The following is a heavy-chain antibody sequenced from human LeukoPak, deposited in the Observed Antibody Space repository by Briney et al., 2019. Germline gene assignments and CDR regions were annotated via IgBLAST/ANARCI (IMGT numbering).Heavy chain of an antibody. Sequence: PGGSLRLSCAASGFKFDDYAMHWVRQAPGKGLEWVAGISWNSGSIGYADSVKGRFTISRDNAKHSLYLQMNGLRAEDTALYYCAKERDLGMGLDYWGQGTLVTVSS. CDR3: AKERDLGMGLDY. CDR2: ISWNSGSI. D-gene: IGHD7-27*01. V-gene: IGHV3-9*01. J-gene: IGHJ4*02. CDR1: GFKFDDYA.